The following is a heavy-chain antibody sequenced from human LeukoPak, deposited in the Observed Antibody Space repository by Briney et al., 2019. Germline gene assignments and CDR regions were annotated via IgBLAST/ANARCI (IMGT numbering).Heavy chain of an antibody. J-gene: IGHJ5*02. CDR1: GGSISSYY. V-gene: IGHV4-59*01. CDR2: IYYSGST. D-gene: IGHD3-10*01. Sequence: PSETLSLTCTVSGGSISSYYWSWIRQPPGKGLEWIGYIYYSGSTNYDPSLKSRVTISVDTSKNQFSLKLSSVTAADTAVYYCARGDTMVHGPWSVWFDPWGQGTLVTVSS. CDR3: ARGDTMVHGPWSVWFDP.